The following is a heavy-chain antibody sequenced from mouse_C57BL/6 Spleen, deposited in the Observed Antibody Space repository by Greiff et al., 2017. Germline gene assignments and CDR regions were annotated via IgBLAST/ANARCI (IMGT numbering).Heavy chain of an antibody. Sequence: VQLQQSGPELVKPGASVKISCKASGYSFTGYYMNWVMHSPEKSLEWIGEINPSTGGTTYNKKFKAKATLTVNQSSSTAYMQLNILTSEDSAVYYCARALLVTTVPAGFAYWGQGTLVTVSA. J-gene: IGHJ3*01. CDR3: ARALLVTTVPAGFAY. CDR1: GYSFTGYY. CDR2: INPSTGGT. D-gene: IGHD2-3*01. V-gene: IGHV1-42*01.